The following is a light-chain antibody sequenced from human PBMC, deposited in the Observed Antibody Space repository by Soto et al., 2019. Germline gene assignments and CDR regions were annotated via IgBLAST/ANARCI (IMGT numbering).Light chain of an antibody. CDR3: QQDNNWPPWT. CDR2: GAS. J-gene: IGKJ1*01. V-gene: IGKV3-15*01. CDR1: QSVSSN. Sequence: EIVMTQSPATLSVSPGERATLSCRASQSVSSNLAWYQQKPGQAPRLLIYGASTRATGIPDRFSGSGSGTEFTLTISRLQSEDFAVYYCQQDNNWPPWTFGQGTNVEIK.